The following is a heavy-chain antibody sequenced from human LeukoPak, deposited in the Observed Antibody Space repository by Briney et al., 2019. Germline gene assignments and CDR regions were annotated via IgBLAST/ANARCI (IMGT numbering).Heavy chain of an antibody. J-gene: IGHJ4*02. CDR2: ISGGGRST. V-gene: IGHV3-23*01. CDR1: GFTFSTCA. CDR3: ARERYFDY. Sequence: GGSLRLSCAASGFTFSTCAMSWVRQAPGKGLEWVSTISGGGRSTDYADSVKGLFTICRDNSKNTLYLQMNSLRAEDTAVYYCARERYFDYWGQGTLVTVSS.